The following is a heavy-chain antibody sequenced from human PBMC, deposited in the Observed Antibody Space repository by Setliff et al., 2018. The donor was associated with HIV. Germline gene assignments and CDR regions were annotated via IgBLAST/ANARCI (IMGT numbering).Heavy chain of an antibody. CDR1: GGSFSDYY. Sequence: PSETLSLTCGIYGGSFSDYYWSWIRQPPGKGLEWIGEINHSGSTNYNPSLKSRVTISVDTSKNQFSLKLSSVTAADTAVYYCARGQMYYDILTGYYRWFDPWGQGTLVTVS. CDR2: INHSGST. V-gene: IGHV4-34*01. CDR3: ARGQMYYDILTGYYRWFDP. D-gene: IGHD3-9*01. J-gene: IGHJ5*02.